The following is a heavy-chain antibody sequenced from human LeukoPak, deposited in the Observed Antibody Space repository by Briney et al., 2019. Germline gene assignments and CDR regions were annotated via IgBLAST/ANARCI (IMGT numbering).Heavy chain of an antibody. CDR1: GFTFSDYY. V-gene: IGHV3-11*06. J-gene: IGHJ4*02. Sequence: GGSLRLSCAASGFTFSDYYMSWIRQAPGKGLEWVSYISSSSSYTNYADSVKGRFTISRDNAKNSLYLQMNSLRAEDTAVYYCARSRYSGYGVIDYWGQGTLVTVSS. CDR3: ARSRYSGYGVIDY. CDR2: ISSSSSYT. D-gene: IGHD5-12*01.